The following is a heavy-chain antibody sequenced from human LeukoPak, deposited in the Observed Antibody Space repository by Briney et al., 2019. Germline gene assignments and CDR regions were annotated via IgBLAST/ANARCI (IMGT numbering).Heavy chain of an antibody. CDR2: INPNSGGT. D-gene: IGHD3-3*01. V-gene: IGHV1-2*02. J-gene: IGHJ3*02. Sequence: ASVKVSCKASGYTFTGYYMHWVRQAPGQGLEWMGWINPNSGGTNYAQKFQGRVTMTGDTSISTAYMELSRLRSDDTAVYYCARVPVYYDFWSGYSREGAFDIWGQGTMVTVSS. CDR3: ARVPVYYDFWSGYSREGAFDI. CDR1: GYTFTGYY.